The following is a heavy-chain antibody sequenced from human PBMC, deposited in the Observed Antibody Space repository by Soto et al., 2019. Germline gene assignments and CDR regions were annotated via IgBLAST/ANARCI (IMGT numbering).Heavy chain of an antibody. Sequence: GASVKVSCKASGFTFTNYHITWLRQVPGQGLEWMGWISPYNGKTDYAQSLQGRVTMITDTSRNSVYMEVRSLRSDDTAVHYCARGVAILPDYYYHGLDVWGQGTTVTVSS. V-gene: IGHV1-18*04. CDR2: ISPYNGKT. J-gene: IGHJ6*02. D-gene: IGHD5-12*01. CDR1: GFTFTNYH. CDR3: ARGVAILPDYYYHGLDV.